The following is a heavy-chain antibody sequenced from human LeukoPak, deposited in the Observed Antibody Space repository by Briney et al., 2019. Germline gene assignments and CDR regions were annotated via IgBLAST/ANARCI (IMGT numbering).Heavy chain of an antibody. V-gene: IGHV3-53*01. J-gene: IGHJ4*02. D-gene: IGHD6-13*01. CDR2: IYSDGTA. CDR3: ARAKVGAAGFFDY. Sequence: GGSLRLSCAASGFTDSSNYMSWVRQAPGKGLEWVSIIYSDGTAYYADSVKGRFTISRDNSKNTLYLQMNSLRAEDTAVYYCARAKVGAAGFFDYWGQGTLVTVSS. CDR1: GFTDSSNY.